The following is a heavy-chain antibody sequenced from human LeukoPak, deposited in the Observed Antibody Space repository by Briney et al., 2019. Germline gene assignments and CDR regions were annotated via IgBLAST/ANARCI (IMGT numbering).Heavy chain of an antibody. CDR3: ARGIPVEDAFDI. CDR1: GYTFTSYD. D-gene: IGHD6-19*01. J-gene: IGHJ3*02. Sequence: ASVKVSCKASGYTFTSYDINWVRQATGQGLEWMGWMNPNSGNTGYAQKFQGRVTMTRNTSISTAYMDLSSLRSEDTAVYYCARGIPVEDAFDIWGQGTMVTVSS. CDR2: MNPNSGNT. V-gene: IGHV1-8*01.